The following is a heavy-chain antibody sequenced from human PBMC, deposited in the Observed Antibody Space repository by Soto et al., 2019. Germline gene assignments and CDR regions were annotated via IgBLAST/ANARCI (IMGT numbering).Heavy chain of an antibody. J-gene: IGHJ6*02. CDR2: ISYDGGKK. D-gene: IGHD3-10*01. CDR1: GFTFRNFV. CDR3: ARERGEVYYYLGMDV. V-gene: IGHV3-30-3*01. Sequence: RLYCASSGFTFRNFVMHWVRPAPGKRLERVALISYDGGKKLYADTVNGRFTISRDKSENTLYLQMNSLTTEDTAVYYRARERGEVYYYLGMDVWGQGTTVTVSS.